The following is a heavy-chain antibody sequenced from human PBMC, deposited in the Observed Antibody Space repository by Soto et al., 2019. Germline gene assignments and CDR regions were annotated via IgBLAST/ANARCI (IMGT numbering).Heavy chain of an antibody. V-gene: IGHV1-69*13. CDR3: AGATYYYDSSGYRFDY. J-gene: IGHJ4*02. CDR2: IIPIFGTA. Sequence: SVKVSCKASGGTFSSYAISWVRQAPGQGLEWMGGIIPIFGTANYAQKFQGRVTITAGESTSTAYMELSSLRSEDTAVYYCAGATYYYDSSGYRFDYWGQGTLVTVSS. CDR1: GGTFSSYA. D-gene: IGHD3-22*01.